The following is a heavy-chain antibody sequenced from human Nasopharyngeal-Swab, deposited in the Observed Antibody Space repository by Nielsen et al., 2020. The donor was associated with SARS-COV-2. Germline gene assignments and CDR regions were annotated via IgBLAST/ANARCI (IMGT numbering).Heavy chain of an antibody. CDR1: GYTFTDYY. CDR3: ARGGDPREVVAATDCFDP. Sequence: ASVKVSCTSSGYTFTDYYMHWVRQAPGQGLEWMGIINPGGGSARYSQNFQGRVTMTRDTSTSTVYMELSSLRSEDTAVYYCARGGDPREVVAATDCFDPWGQGTLVTVSS. D-gene: IGHD2-15*01. J-gene: IGHJ5*02. CDR2: INPGGGSA. V-gene: IGHV1-46*01.